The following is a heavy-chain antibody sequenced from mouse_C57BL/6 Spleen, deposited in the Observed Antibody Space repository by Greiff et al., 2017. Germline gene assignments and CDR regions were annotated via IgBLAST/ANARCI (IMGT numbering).Heavy chain of an antibody. V-gene: IGHV1-53*01. J-gene: IGHJ1*03. CDR1: GYTFTSYW. D-gene: IGHD1-1*01. Sequence: VQLQQSGTELVKPGASVKLSCKASGYTFTSYWMHWVKQRPGQGLEWIGNINPSNGGTNYNEKFKSKATLTVDKSSSTAYMQLSSLTSEDSAVYYCASSDYYGSGYFDVWGTGTTVTVSS. CDR3: ASSDYYGSGYFDV. CDR2: INPSNGGT.